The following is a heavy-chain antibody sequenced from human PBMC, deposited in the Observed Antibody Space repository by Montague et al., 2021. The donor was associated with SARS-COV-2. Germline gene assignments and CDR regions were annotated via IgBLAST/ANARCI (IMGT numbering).Heavy chain of an antibody. Sequence: SLRLSCAASGFIFNDYAINWVRQTPGKALEWVSAISGSGGGTHYAESVKGRFTTSRDTSKNTVYLQMNSLRLEDTALYFCARDHERVGWPLDSWGQGTLVIVSS. CDR2: ISGSGGGT. CDR1: GFIFNDYA. J-gene: IGHJ5*01. CDR3: ARDHERVGWPLDS. V-gene: IGHV3-23*01. D-gene: IGHD2-2*01.